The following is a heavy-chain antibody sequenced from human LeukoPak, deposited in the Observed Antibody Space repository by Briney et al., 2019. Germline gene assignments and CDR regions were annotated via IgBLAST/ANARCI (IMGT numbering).Heavy chain of an antibody. D-gene: IGHD3-10*02. CDR2: ISSSGSTI. J-gene: IGHJ6*04. V-gene: IGHV3-48*03. CDR1: GFTFSSYE. Sequence: PGGSLRRSCAASGFTFSSYEMNWVRQAPGKGLEWVSYISSSGSTIYYADSVKGRFTISRDNAKNSLYLQMNSLRAEDTAVSYCAELGITMIGVVWGKGTTVTISS. CDR3: AELGITMIGVV.